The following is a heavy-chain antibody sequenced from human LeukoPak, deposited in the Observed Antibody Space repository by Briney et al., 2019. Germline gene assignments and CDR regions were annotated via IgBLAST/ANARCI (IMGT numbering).Heavy chain of an antibody. CDR1: GGSINSGNYY. J-gene: IGHJ4*02. V-gene: IGHV4-61*02. D-gene: IGHD4-11*01. CDR3: ARGNYYRNFDY. CDR2: IYTSGTT. Sequence: SQTLSLTCTVSGGSINSGNYYWSWIRQPAGTGLEWIGRIYTSGTTNYNPSLKSRVTISIDTSKNQFSLRLTSVTAADTAVYYCARGNYYRNFDYWGQGTLVTVSS.